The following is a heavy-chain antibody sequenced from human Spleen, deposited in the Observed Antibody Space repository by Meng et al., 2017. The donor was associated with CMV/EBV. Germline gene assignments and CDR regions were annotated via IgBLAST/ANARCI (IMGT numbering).Heavy chain of an antibody. CDR2: IYYSGST. CDR1: GGYVSSCDYY. D-gene: IGHD2-2*01. V-gene: IGHV4-30-4*08. Sequence: LQQWGTGRLKPSPPRSLTCTVSGGYVSSCDYYLSWSRQRPGKGLEWIGYIYYSGSTYYNPSLKCRVTISVDTSKNQCSLKLSSVTAADTAVYYCARENIVVVPDWYFDLWGRGTLVTVSS. CDR3: ARENIVVVPDWYFDL. J-gene: IGHJ2*01.